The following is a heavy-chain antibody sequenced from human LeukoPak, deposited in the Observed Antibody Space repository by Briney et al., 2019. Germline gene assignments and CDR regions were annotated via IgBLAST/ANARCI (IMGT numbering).Heavy chain of an antibody. CDR2: IYYSGST. J-gene: IGHJ3*02. Sequence: SETLSLTCTVSGGSISSYYWSWIRQPPGKGLEWIGYIYYSGSTNYNPSLKSRVTISVDTSKNQFSLKLSSVTAADTAVYYCARDAGVYAFDIWGQGTIVTVSS. V-gene: IGHV4-59*01. D-gene: IGHD3-10*01. CDR1: GGSISSYY. CDR3: ARDAGVYAFDI.